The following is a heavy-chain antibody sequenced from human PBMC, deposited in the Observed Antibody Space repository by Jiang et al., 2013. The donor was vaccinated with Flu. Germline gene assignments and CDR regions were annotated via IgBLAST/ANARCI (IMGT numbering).Heavy chain of an antibody. Sequence: KASGYTFSDYGINWVRQAPGQGLEWMGWINTDSGNPTYAQGFKGRFVFSVNTSDSTSYLQISSLKAEDTAVYFCARVVTLWFGELWSHFDYWGQGTLVAVSS. J-gene: IGHJ4*02. D-gene: IGHD3-10*01. CDR2: INTDSGNP. V-gene: IGHV7-4-1*02. CDR1: GYTFSDYG. CDR3: ARVVTLWFGELWSHFDY.